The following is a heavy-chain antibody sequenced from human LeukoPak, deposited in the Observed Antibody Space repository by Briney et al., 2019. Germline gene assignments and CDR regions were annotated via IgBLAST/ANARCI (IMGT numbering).Heavy chain of an antibody. CDR3: ARDGYGDYGSALYDY. J-gene: IGHJ4*02. D-gene: IGHD4-17*01. V-gene: IGHV3-7*01. Sequence: GGSLRLSCEASGFNFREYWMSWLRQAPGKGLEWVANMNQDNTERYYVGSVRGRFTISRDNAKNSLYLQMNRLRAEDTAVYYCARDGYGDYGSALYDYWGQGTLVTVSS. CDR2: MNQDNTER. CDR1: GFNFREYW.